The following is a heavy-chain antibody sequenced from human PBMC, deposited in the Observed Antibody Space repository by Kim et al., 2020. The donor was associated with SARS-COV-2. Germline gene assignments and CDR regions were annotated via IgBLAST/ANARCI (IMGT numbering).Heavy chain of an antibody. CDR1: GGSISSSSYY. J-gene: IGHJ3*02. CDR3: AKLRVMTASDI. CDR2: IYYSGST. Sequence: SETLSLTCTVSGGSISSSSYYWGWIRQPPGKELEWIGSIYYSGSTYYIPSLKSRVTISVDTSKNQFSLKLCAVTTPDPALYYCAKLRVMTASDIWGKG. V-gene: IGHV4-39*01.